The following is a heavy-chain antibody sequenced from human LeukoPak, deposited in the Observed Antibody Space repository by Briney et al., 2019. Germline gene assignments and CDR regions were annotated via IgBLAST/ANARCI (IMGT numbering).Heavy chain of an antibody. Sequence: GGSLRLSCAASGFTFSSYAMHWVRQAPGKGLEWVAVISYDGSNKYYADSVKGRFTISRDNSKNTLYLQMNSLRAEDTAVYYCARGVHTTSVGAIDYWGQGTLVTVSS. V-gene: IGHV3-30*04. CDR1: GFTFSSYA. CDR3: ARGVHTTSVGAIDY. D-gene: IGHD1-26*01. J-gene: IGHJ4*02. CDR2: ISYDGSNK.